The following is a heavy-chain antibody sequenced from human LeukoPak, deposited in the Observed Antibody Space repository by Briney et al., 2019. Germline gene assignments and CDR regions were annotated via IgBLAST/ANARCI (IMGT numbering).Heavy chain of an antibody. Sequence: SQTLSLTCAVSGGSISSGGYSWSWIRQPPGKGLEWIGYIYHSGSTYYNPSLKSRVTISVDRSKNQFSLKLSSVTAADTAVYYCARHGYSSGWYYDYWGQGTLVTVSS. CDR3: ARHGYSSGWYYDY. V-gene: IGHV4-30-2*01. D-gene: IGHD6-19*01. CDR1: GGSISSGGYS. J-gene: IGHJ4*02. CDR2: IYHSGST.